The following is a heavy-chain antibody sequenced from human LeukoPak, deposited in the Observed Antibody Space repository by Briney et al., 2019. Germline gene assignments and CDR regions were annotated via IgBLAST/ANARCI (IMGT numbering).Heavy chain of an antibody. CDR2: ISSSSTYT. CDR1: GLTLYRYY. V-gene: IGHV3-21*01. Sequence: GGSQRLSCGACGLTLYRYYMHWVRQAPGKGLEWVSSISSSSTYTYSADSVKGRFTISRDDAKNLLYLLMNSLRVEDTAIYYGSIRLSYYDDGSGFWEFDLWGQGTQVTVSS. D-gene: IGHD3-22*01. CDR3: SIRLSYYDDGSGFWEFDL. J-gene: IGHJ5*02.